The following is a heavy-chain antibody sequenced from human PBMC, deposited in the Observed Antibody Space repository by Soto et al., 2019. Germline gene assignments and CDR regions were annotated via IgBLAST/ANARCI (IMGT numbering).Heavy chain of an antibody. CDR2: INHSGST. CDR1: GGSFSGYY. Sequence: SETLPLTCAVYGGSFSGYYWIWIRQPPGKGLEWIGEINHSGSTNYNPSLKSRVTISVDTSKNQFSLKLSSVTAADTAVYYCASSGQLELTIAFDIWGQGTMVTVSS. V-gene: IGHV4-34*01. J-gene: IGHJ3*02. CDR3: ASSGQLELTIAFDI. D-gene: IGHD1-1*01.